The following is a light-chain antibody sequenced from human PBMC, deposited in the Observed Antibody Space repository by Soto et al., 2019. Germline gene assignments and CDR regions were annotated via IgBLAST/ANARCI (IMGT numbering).Light chain of an antibody. CDR1: PGVSNT. Sequence: EIVMTQSPATVSLSPGERATLSCRSSPGVSNTLAWYQQRPGQPPRLLIYGASIRAPGIPARFSGGGSGTEFTRTITSLQSDDFAIYYYQQYDSWPYPFGQRT. V-gene: IGKV3-15*01. CDR3: QQYDSWPYP. CDR2: GAS. J-gene: IGKJ2*01.